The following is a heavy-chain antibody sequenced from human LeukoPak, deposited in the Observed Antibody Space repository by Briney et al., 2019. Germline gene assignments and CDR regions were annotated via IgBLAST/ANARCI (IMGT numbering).Heavy chain of an antibody. V-gene: IGHV3-66*01. Sequence: GGSLRLSCAAFGFTVSVNYMSWVRQAPGKGLECVSVIYSGGNTYYADSVKGRFTISRDNSKNTLYLQMNSLRAEDTAVYYCAIERSRYYYDSKEFDYWGQGTLVTVSS. J-gene: IGHJ4*02. D-gene: IGHD3-22*01. CDR1: GFTVSVNY. CDR3: AIERSRYYYDSKEFDY. CDR2: IYSGGNT.